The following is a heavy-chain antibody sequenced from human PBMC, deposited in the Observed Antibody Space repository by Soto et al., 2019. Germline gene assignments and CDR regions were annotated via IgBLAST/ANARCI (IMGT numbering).Heavy chain of an antibody. CDR2: IYYSGST. V-gene: IGHV4-59*01. CDR3: ARDLGLDYWGAFDI. D-gene: IGHD3-16*01. Sequence: QVQLQESGPGLVKPSETLSLTCTVSGGSISSYYWSWIRQPPGKGLEWIGYIYYSGSTNYNPSLKSRVNISVDTSKNQFSLKLSSVTAADTAVYYCARDLGLDYWGAFDIWGQGTMVTVSS. J-gene: IGHJ3*02. CDR1: GGSISSYY.